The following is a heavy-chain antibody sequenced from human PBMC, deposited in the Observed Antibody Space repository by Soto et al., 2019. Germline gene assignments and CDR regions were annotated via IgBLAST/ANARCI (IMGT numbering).Heavy chain of an antibody. CDR1: GGSFSGYY. V-gene: IGHV4-34*12. D-gene: IGHD3-22*01. Sequence: QVQLQPWGAGLLKPSETLSLTCAVYGGSFSGYYWSWIRQPPGKGLEWIGQIFHGRSTNYSPSLKSRVTISVDTPKNLFSLELRSVTAADTAVYYCARPHYDSNTFYSFFDYWGQGTLVTVSS. CDR3: ARPHYDSNTFYSFFDY. J-gene: IGHJ4*02. CDR2: IFHGRST.